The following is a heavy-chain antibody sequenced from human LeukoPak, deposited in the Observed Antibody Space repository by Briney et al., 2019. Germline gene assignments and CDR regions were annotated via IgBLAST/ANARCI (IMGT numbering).Heavy chain of an antibody. CDR2: INSDGSST. Sequence: GGSLRLSCAASGFTFSSYWMHWVRQAPGKGLVWVSRINSDGSSTSYADSVKGRFTISRDNAKNTLYLQMNSLRAEDTAVYYCARDPGYCSGGSCYELAPLDAFDIWGQGTMATVSS. D-gene: IGHD2-15*01. CDR3: ARDPGYCSGGSCYELAPLDAFDI. CDR1: GFTFSSYW. V-gene: IGHV3-74*01. J-gene: IGHJ3*02.